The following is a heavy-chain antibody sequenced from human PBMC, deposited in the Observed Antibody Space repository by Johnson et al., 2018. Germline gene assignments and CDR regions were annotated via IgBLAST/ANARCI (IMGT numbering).Heavy chain of an antibody. Sequence: QVQLQESGPGLVKPSETLSLTCTVSGGSISSGSYYWGWIRQPPGKGLEWIGSIYYSGSTYYNPSLQSRVTISVDTSKDQFSLKLTSLPAADTAVYYCAGVSAWWDDYYYYHMDGWGKGTTVTVSS. V-gene: IGHV4-39*07. J-gene: IGHJ6*03. CDR1: GGSISSGSYY. D-gene: IGHD1-26*01. CDR3: AGVSAWWDDYYYYHMDG. CDR2: IYYSGST.